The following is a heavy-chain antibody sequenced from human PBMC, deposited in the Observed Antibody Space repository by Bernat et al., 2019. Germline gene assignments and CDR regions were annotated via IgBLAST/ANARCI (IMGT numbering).Heavy chain of an antibody. CDR3: SGGLGTVGTSSLCY. CDR1: GFTFSIYV. Sequence: QVQLVESGGGVVQPGGSLRLSCAASGFTFSIYVMHWVRQAPGKGLEWVAFIQYDGSNKYYADSVKGRFTISRDNSKNTLYLQMNSLRAEDTGVYYCSGGLGTVGTSSLCYWGRGTLVTVSS. J-gene: IGHJ4*02. CDR2: IQYDGSNK. V-gene: IGHV3-30*02. D-gene: IGHD1-1*01.